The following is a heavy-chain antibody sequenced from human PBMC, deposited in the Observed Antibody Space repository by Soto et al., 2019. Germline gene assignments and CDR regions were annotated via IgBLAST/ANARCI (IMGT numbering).Heavy chain of an antibody. CDR1: VDSITTYY. D-gene: IGHD1-1*01. CDR3: ARFSNNWFQTEGMDV. Sequence: SETLSLTCTVSVDSITTYYWNWIRQPAGKGLEWIGRIDASGNSNYNPSLNSRVTLSIDTSKKQFSLKLTSVSAADTAVYYCARFSNNWFQTEGMDVWGQGTRVTAP. V-gene: IGHV4-4*07. CDR2: IDASGNS. J-gene: IGHJ6*02.